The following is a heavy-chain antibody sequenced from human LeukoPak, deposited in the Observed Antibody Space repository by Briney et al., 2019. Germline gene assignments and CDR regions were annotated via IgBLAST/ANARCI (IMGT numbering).Heavy chain of an antibody. CDR2: IYHSGST. CDR3: ARIRRHFDWLLGRDFYFDY. J-gene: IGHJ4*02. CDR1: GGSISSGGYS. Sequence: PSETLSLTCAGSGGSISSGGYSWSWLRQPPGKGLEWIGYIYHSGSTYYNPSLKSRVTISVDRSKNQFSLKLSSVTAADTAVYYCARIRRHFDWLLGRDFYFDYWGQETLVTVSS. D-gene: IGHD3-9*01. V-gene: IGHV4-30-2*01.